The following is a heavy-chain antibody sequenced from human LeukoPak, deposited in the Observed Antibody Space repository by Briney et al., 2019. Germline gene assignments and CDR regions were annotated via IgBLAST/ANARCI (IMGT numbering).Heavy chain of an antibody. D-gene: IGHD1-26*01. CDR2: ISSSGTTI. CDR1: GFSIRSYE. V-gene: IGHV3-48*03. CDR3: AKARQWELLDFDY. J-gene: IGHJ4*02. Sequence: GGSLRLSCAASGFSIRSYEMNWVRQAPGKGLEWVSYISSSGTTIYYADSVKGRFTISRDNSKNTLYLQMNSLRAEDTAVYCCAKARQWELLDFDYWGQGTLVTVSS.